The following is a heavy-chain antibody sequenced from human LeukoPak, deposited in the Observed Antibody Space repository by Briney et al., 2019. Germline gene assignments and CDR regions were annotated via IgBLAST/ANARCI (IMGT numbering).Heavy chain of an antibody. CDR3: AREKIGTGTVLGKDYYYMDV. J-gene: IGHJ6*03. V-gene: IGHV4-38-2*02. CDR1: DYSISSDYY. D-gene: IGHD3-16*01. Sequence: SETLSLTCTVSDYSISSDYYWGWIRQPPGKGLEWIGSLYQSGSTYYNPSLKSRVTISVDTSKNQFSLKLSSVTAADTAMYYCAREKIGTGTVLGKDYYYMDVWGKGTTVTVSS. CDR2: LYQSGST.